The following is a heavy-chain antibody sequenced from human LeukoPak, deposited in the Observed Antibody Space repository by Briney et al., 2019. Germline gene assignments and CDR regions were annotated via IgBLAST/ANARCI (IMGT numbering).Heavy chain of an antibody. J-gene: IGHJ4*02. CDR3: ARGPGYGGPYYFDY. CDR2: ISSSSSYI. V-gene: IGHV3-21*06. Sequence: GGSLRLSCAASGFTFSNYGMNWVRQAPGKGLEGVSSISSSSSYIYYADSVKGRFTISRDNAKNLLYLQMNSLRAEDTAVYYCARGPGYGGPYYFDYWGQGTLVTVSS. D-gene: IGHD4-23*01. CDR1: GFTFSNYG.